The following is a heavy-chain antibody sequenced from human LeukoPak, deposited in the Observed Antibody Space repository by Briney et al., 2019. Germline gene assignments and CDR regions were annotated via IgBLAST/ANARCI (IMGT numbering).Heavy chain of an antibody. CDR1: GYTFTSYD. V-gene: IGHV1-2*02. CDR3: AKDSRDGYKTAYFDY. J-gene: IGHJ4*02. Sequence: ASVKVSCKASGYTFTSYDINWMRQAPGQGLEWMGWIHPYSGDTKYAQEFEGRVTVTRDTSITTTYLELSSLRSDDTAVYYCAKDSRDGYKTAYFDYWGQGTLVTVSS. CDR2: IHPYSGDT. D-gene: IGHD5-24*01.